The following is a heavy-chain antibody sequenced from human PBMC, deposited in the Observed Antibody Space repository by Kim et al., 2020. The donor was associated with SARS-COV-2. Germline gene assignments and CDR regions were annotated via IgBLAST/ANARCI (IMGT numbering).Heavy chain of an antibody. CDR3: VRQNEYGDYIVSPYVDY. CDR2: ISSSGSTI. J-gene: IGHJ4*02. CDR1: GFTFSSYE. V-gene: IGHV3-48*03. Sequence: GGSLRLSCAASGFTFSSYEMNWVRQAPGKGLEWVSYISSSGSTIYYADSVKGRFTISRDNAKNSLYLQMNSLRAEDTAVYYCVRQNEYGDYIVSPYVDYCGQGTLVTVSS. D-gene: IGHD4-17*01.